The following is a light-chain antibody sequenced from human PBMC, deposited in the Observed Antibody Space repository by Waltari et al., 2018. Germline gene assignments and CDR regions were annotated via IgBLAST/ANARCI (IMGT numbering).Light chain of an antibody. CDR3: CAFAGRGVYV. CDR1: SSDVGSYPL. Sequence: SALTQPASVSGSPGQSITISCTEISSDVGSYPLLSWYQRHPGGAPKLLIYEVSKRPSGVSTRFSGSKSGKTAALTISGLQAEDEAEYYCCAFAGRGVYVFGTGTRVTVL. CDR2: EVS. J-gene: IGLJ1*01. V-gene: IGLV2-23*02.